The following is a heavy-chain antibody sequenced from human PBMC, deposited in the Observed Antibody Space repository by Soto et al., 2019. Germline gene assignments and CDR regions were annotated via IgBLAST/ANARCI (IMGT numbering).Heavy chain of an antibody. CDR2: IYPEDSET. Sequence: GESLKISCKGSGYSFTNYWIGWVRQMPGKDLEWIGIIYPEDSETRYSPSFQGLVTISVDKSISTAYLQWNSLKASDTATYYCAKEGGSAYYGMDVWGQGTTVTVSS. CDR3: AKEGGSAYYGMDV. J-gene: IGHJ6*02. CDR1: GYSFTNYW. V-gene: IGHV5-51*01. D-gene: IGHD2-15*01.